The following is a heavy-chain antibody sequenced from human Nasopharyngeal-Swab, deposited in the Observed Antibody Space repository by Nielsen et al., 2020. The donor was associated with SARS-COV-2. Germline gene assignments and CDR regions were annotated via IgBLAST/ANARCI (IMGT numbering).Heavy chain of an antibody. V-gene: IGHV1-18*01. CDR1: RYTFTSYG. J-gene: IGHJ4*02. D-gene: IGHD1-26*01. CDR2: ISAYNGNT. Sequence: ASVPVSRKASRYTFTSYGISWLRQAPRQGLEWMGWISAYNGNTNYAQKLQGRVTMTTDTSTSTAYMELRSLRSDDTAVYYCARDRRTSIVGASLHFDYWGQGTLVTVSS. CDR3: ARDRRTSIVGASLHFDY.